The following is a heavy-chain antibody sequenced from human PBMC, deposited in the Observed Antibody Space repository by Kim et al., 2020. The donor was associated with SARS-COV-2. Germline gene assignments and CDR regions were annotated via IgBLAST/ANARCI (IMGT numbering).Heavy chain of an antibody. V-gene: IGHV4-31*03. Sequence: SETLSLTCTVSGVSLSSGGNYWSWLRQLPGKGLEWIGYIFYGVDTYYNPSLKSRVLISVDTSKNQFSLRLNAMTVADTALYFCARIPCGHSSCYRNNNLWLHPWGQGAQVVVSS. CDR1: GVSLSSGGNY. J-gene: IGHJ5*02. D-gene: IGHD2-15*01. CDR3: ARIPCGHSSCYRNNNLWLHP. CDR2: IFYGVDT.